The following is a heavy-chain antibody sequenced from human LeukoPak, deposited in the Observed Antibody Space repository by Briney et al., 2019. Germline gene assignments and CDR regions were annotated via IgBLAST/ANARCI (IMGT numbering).Heavy chain of an antibody. CDR1: GYTFTDYY. CDR2: INTDSGGT. V-gene: IGHV1-2*02. CDR3: ARGEGSSIDY. Sequence: ASVKVSCKASGYTFTDYYMHWVRQAPGQGPEWMVWINTDSGGTNYAQKFQGRVTMTIDTSISTAYLELTRLTSDDTAVYYCARGEGSSIDYWGQGTLVTVSS. D-gene: IGHD6-13*01. J-gene: IGHJ4*02.